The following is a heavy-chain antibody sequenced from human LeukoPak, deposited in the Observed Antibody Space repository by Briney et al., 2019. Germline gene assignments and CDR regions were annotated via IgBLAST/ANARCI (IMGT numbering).Heavy chain of an antibody. J-gene: IGHJ4*02. CDR2: ISAYNGNT. V-gene: IGHV1-18*01. CDR1: GYTFTSYG. D-gene: IGHD3-3*01. CDR3: ASGGAIEYDFWSGSSFDY. Sequence: ASVKVSCKASGYTFTSYGISWVRQAPGQGLEWMGWISAYNGNTNYAQKLQGRVTMTTDTSTSTAYMELRSLRSDDTAVYYCASGGAIEYDFWSGSSFDYWGQGTLVTVSS.